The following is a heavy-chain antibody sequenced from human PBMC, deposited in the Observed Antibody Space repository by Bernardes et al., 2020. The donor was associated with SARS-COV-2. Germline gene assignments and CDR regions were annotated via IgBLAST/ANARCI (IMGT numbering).Heavy chain of an antibody. D-gene: IGHD1-26*01. CDR3: ALAQGGIGSTFDY. CDR2: MDPNSENK. J-gene: IGHJ4*02. V-gene: IGHV1-8*01. CDR1: RHTFTTHD. Sequence: ASVKVSCKDSRHTFTTHDVSRARQESGQGHKWLGWMDPNSENKGYAQKCQGRVTMTGNTSTSTAYMELGSLRVEDTAVYYCALAQGGIGSTFDYWGQGTLVSVS.